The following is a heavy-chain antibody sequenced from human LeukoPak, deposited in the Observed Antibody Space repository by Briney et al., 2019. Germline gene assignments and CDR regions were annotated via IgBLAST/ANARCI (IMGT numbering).Heavy chain of an antibody. CDR3: ATDKYYDILTGYRDNWFDP. Sequence: GGSLRLSCAASGFTFSSYSMNWVRQAPGKGLEWVSSISSSGSYIYYADSVKGRFTISRDNAKNSLYLQMNSLRAEDTAVYYCATDKYYDILTGYRDNWFDPWGQGTLVNVSS. CDR1: GFTFSSYS. D-gene: IGHD3-9*01. J-gene: IGHJ5*02. CDR2: ISSSGSYI. V-gene: IGHV3-21*01.